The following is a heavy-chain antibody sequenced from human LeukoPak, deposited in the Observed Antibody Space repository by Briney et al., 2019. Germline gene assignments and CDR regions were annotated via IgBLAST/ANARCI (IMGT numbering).Heavy chain of an antibody. J-gene: IGHJ6*03. Sequence: ASVKVSCKASGYTFTSYYMHWVRQAPGQGLEWMRIINPSGGSTSYAQKFQGRVTVTRDTSTSTVYMELSSLRSEDTAVYYCARATRGESSSWYYYYYYMDVWGKGTTVTVSS. CDR1: GYTFTSYY. CDR3: ARATRGESSSWYYYYYYMDV. CDR2: INPSGGST. D-gene: IGHD6-13*01. V-gene: IGHV1-46*01.